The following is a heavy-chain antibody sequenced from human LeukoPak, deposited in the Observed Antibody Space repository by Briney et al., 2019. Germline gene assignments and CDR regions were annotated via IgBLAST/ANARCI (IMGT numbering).Heavy chain of an antibody. D-gene: IGHD5-18*01. V-gene: IGHV4-39*07. CDR2: IHYGGTT. J-gene: IGHJ4*01. Sequence: SETLSLTCSVSGGSITSNSYYWGWIRQPPGQGLEWFGSIHYGGTTYYNPSLKSRVTISVDTSKNQFSLKLSSVTAADTAVYYCARGDARGYSYGHFHFDHWGHGTLVTVSS. CDR3: ARGDARGYSYGHFHFDH. CDR1: GGSITSNSYY.